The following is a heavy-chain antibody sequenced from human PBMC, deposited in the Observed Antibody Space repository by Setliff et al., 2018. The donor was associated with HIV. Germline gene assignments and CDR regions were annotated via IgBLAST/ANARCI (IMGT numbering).Heavy chain of an antibody. D-gene: IGHD3-22*01. Sequence: KPSETLSLTCAVYGGSFSGYYWSWIRQPPGKGLEWIGSISDSGTTNYNPSLKSRVTMSSDTSKNQFSLRVTSVTAADTALYYCARLTTTYYYDSSAYYHPVWGQGTLVTVSS. J-gene: IGHJ4*02. CDR3: ARLTTTYYYDSSAYYHPV. V-gene: IGHV4-59*10. CDR1: GGSFSGYY. CDR2: ISDSGTT.